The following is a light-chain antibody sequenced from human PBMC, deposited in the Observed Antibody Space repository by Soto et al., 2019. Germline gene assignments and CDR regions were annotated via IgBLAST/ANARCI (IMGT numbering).Light chain of an antibody. CDR1: QSVSSSY. Sequence: EIVLTQSPGTLSLSPGERATISCRASQSVSSSYLAWYQQKTGQAPRPLIYGASSRAIGIPDRFSGSGSGTDFTLTISRLEPEDFAVYYCQQYGSSPWTFGQGTKVDIK. J-gene: IGKJ1*01. V-gene: IGKV3-20*01. CDR3: QQYGSSPWT. CDR2: GAS.